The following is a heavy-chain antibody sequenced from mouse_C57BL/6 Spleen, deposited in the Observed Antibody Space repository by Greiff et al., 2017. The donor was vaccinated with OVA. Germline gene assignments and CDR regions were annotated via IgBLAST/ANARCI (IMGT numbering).Heavy chain of an antibody. V-gene: IGHV1-50*01. Sequence: QVQLQQPGAELVKPGASVKLSCKASGYTFNSYWMEWVKQRPGKGLEWIGEIDPYDSYAKYNQKLKGKATLTVDTSSSTAYMQLNSLTSEDSAVYYCARRTNWEYFDVWGTGTTVTVSS. D-gene: IGHD4-1*01. J-gene: IGHJ1*03. CDR2: IDPYDSYA. CDR3: ARRTNWEYFDV. CDR1: GYTFNSYW.